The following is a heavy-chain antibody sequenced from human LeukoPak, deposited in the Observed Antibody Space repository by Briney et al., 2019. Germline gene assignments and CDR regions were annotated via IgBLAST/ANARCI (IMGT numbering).Heavy chain of an antibody. CDR3: ANQNDDFWSGHRGFDP. CDR1: GYTFTSYG. CDR2: ISAYNGNT. D-gene: IGHD3-3*01. Sequence: GASVKVSCKASGYTFTSYGIGWVRQAPGQGLEWMGWISAYNGNTNYAQKLQGRVTMTTDTSTSTAYMELSRLRSDDTAVYYCANQNDDFWSGHRGFDPWGQGTLVTVSS. V-gene: IGHV1-18*01. J-gene: IGHJ5*02.